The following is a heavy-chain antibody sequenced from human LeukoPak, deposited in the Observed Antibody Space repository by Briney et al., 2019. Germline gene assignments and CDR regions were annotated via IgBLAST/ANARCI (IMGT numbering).Heavy chain of an antibody. CDR1: GFTFSSYW. D-gene: IGHD6-19*01. CDR2: IYYSGST. J-gene: IGHJ4*02. Sequence: GSLRLSCAASGFTFSSYWMSWVRQAPGKGLEWIGSIYYSGSTYYNPSLKSRVTISVDTSKNQFSLKLSSVTAADTAVYYCARHDDSSGWYVFDYWGQGTLVTVSS. V-gene: IGHV4-39*01. CDR3: ARHDDSSGWYVFDY.